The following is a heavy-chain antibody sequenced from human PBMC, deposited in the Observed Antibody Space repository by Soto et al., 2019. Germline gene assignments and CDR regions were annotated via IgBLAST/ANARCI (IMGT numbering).Heavy chain of an antibody. D-gene: IGHD6-13*01. CDR2: IKTDGSII. V-gene: IGHV3-74*01. CDR3: ARDVLVISAH. J-gene: IGHJ4*02. CDR1: GFTFSSHC. Sequence: EVQLVESGGGLVQPGGSLRLSCAASGFTFSSHCMHWVRQAPGKGLMWVARIKTDGSIISYADSVKGRFTISRDNAKNTLYLQMNSLRVEDTAMYYCARDVLVISAHWGRGTLVTVSS.